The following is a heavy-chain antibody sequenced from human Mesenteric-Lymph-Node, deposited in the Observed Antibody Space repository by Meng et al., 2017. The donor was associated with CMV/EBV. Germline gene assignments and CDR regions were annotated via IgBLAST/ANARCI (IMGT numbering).Heavy chain of an antibody. J-gene: IGHJ6*02. CDR3: AREAVAAALSYGMDV. CDR2: INSDGSST. V-gene: IGHV3-74*01. CDR1: GFTFSSYW. D-gene: IGHD6-13*01. Sequence: GGSLRLSCAASGFTFSSYWMHWVRQAPGKGLVWVSRINSDGSSTSYADSVKGRFTISRDNAKNTLYLQMNSLRAEDTAVYYCAREAVAAALSYGMDVWGQGTTVTVS.